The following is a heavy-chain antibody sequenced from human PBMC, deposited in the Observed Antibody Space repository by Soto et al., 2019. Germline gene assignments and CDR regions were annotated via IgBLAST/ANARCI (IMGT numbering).Heavy chain of an antibody. V-gene: IGHV3-30-3*01. CDR2: ISYDGSNK. CDR1: GFTFSSYA. J-gene: IGHJ4*02. CDR3: ARGYRDGYNYRDFDY. D-gene: IGHD5-12*01. Sequence: GGSLRLSCAASGFTFSSYAIHWVRQAPGKGLEWVAVISYDGSNKYYADSVKGRFTISRDNSKNTLYLQMNSLRAEDTAVYYCARGYRDGYNYRDFDYWGQGTLVTVSS.